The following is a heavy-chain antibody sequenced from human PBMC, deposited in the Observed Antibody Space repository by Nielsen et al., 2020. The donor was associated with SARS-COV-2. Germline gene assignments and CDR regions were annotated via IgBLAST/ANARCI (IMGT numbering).Heavy chain of an antibody. CDR2: ISYDGSNK. V-gene: IGHV3-30-3*01. Sequence: GESLKISCAASGFTFSSYAMHWVRQAPGKGLEWVAVISYDGSNKYYADPVKGRFTISRDNSKNTLYLQMNSLRAEDTAVYYCARDRGAAAGIGYWGQGTLVTVSS. CDR1: GFTFSSYA. CDR3: ARDRGAAAGIGY. D-gene: IGHD6-13*01. J-gene: IGHJ4*02.